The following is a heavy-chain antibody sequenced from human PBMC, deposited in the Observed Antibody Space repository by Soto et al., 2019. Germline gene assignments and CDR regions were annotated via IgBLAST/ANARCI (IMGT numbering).Heavy chain of an antibody. J-gene: IGHJ6*02. D-gene: IGHD2-2*01. Sequence: QLQLQESGSGLVETAQTLSLTCIVSGDSISSGGFPWTWFRQSTGKGLEWIGYVYGTGATSYNPSLETRASNSVYTSRNQFSLKLMSVTPADSAVYFCARDSYAMSSFALDVWGRGTAVTVSS. CDR3: ARDSYAMSSFALDV. CDR2: VYGTGAT. CDR1: GDSISSGGFP. V-gene: IGHV4-30-2*06.